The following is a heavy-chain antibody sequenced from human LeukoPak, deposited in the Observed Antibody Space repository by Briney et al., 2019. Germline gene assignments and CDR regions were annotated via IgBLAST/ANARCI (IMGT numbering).Heavy chain of an antibody. Sequence: PSETLSLTCAVSGGSISSGGYYWSWIRQPPGKGLEWIGYIYYSGSTNYNPSLKSRVTISVDTSKNQFSLKLSSVTAADTAVYYCAGYSSGWYYYYGMDVWGQGTTVTVSS. CDR1: GGSISSGGYY. CDR3: AGYSSGWYYYYGMDV. J-gene: IGHJ6*02. V-gene: IGHV4-61*08. D-gene: IGHD6-19*01. CDR2: IYYSGST.